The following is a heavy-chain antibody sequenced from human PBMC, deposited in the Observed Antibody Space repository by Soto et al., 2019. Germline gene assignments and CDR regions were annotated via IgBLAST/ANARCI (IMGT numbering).Heavy chain of an antibody. V-gene: IGHV4-39*01. J-gene: IGHJ4*02. CDR3: ARHAAGWELLWAYFDY. D-gene: IGHD1-26*01. Sequence: QLQLQESGPGLVKPSETLSLTCTVSGGSISSSSYYWGWIRQPPGKGLEWIGSIYYSGSTYYNPSLKSRVTISVDTSKNQFSLKLSSVTAADTAVHYCARHAAGWELLWAYFDYWGQGTLVTVSS. CDR2: IYYSGST. CDR1: GGSISSSSYY.